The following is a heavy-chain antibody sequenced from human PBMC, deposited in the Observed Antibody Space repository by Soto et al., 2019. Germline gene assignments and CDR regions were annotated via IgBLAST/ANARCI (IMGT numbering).Heavy chain of an antibody. CDR3: ARPYSIGCSCYGGGFDY. Sequence: EVQLVESGGGLVQPGASLRLSCVVYGFTFRSYWMSWVRQAPGKGLEWVANINQNGSDKYNVDSVKGRFTISRDNSENSLYLQINSLSAEDSAVYYCARPYSIGCSCYGGGFDYWGQGTLVTVSS. J-gene: IGHJ4*02. V-gene: IGHV3-7*01. D-gene: IGHD2-15*01. CDR1: GFTFRSYW. CDR2: INQNGSDK.